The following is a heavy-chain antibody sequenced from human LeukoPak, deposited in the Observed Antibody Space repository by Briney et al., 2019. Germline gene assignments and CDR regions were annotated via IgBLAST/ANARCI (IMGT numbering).Heavy chain of an antibody. Sequence: PSETLSLTCTVSGYSISSGYYWGWIRQPPGKGLEWIGSIYYSGSTYYNPSLKSRVTISVDTSKNQFSLKLSSVTAADTAVYYCARWMYSSNFDYWGQGTLVTVSS. J-gene: IGHJ4*02. CDR2: IYYSGST. CDR3: ARWMYSSNFDY. CDR1: GYSISSGYY. D-gene: IGHD6-19*01. V-gene: IGHV4-38-2*02.